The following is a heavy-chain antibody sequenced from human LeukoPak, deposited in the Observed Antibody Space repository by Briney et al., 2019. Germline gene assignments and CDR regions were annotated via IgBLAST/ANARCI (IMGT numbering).Heavy chain of an antibody. V-gene: IGHV1-18*01. Sequence: ASVKVSCKASGYTFTSYGISWVRQAPGQGLEWMGWISAYNGNTNYAQKLQGRVTMTTDTSTSTAYMELRSLRSDDTAVYYCARAGSWIQLWSGPYNWFDPWGQGTLVTVSS. CDR3: ARAGSWIQLWSGPYNWFDP. D-gene: IGHD5-18*01. CDR2: ISAYNGNT. J-gene: IGHJ5*02. CDR1: GYTFTSYG.